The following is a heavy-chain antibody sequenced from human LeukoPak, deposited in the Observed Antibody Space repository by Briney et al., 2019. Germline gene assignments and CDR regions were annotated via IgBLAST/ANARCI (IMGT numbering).Heavy chain of an antibody. J-gene: IGHJ6*02. CDR3: AKDLDYDFWSGYYWVYYYGMDV. Sequence: GGSLRLSCAASGFTFSDYYMSWIRQAPGKGLEWVSYISSSGSTIYYADSVKGRFTISRDNAKNSLYLQMNSLRAEDTAVYYCAKDLDYDFWSGYYWVYYYGMDVWGQGTTVTVSS. CDR1: GFTFSDYY. V-gene: IGHV3-11*01. CDR2: ISSSGSTI. D-gene: IGHD3-3*01.